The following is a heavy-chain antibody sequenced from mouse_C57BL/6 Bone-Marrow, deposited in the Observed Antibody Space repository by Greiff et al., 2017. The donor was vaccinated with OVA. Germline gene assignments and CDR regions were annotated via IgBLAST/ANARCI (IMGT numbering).Heavy chain of an antibody. CDR1: GYTFTSYW. CDR2: IDPSDSET. J-gene: IGHJ2*01. CDR3: ASGDYLDY. Sequence: QVQLKQSGAELVRPGSSVKLSCKASGYTFTSYWMHWVKQRPIQGLEWIGNIDPSDSETHYNQKFKYKATLTVDKSSSTAYRQLRSLTSEDSAVYYFASGDYLDYWGQGTTLTVSS. V-gene: IGHV1-52*01.